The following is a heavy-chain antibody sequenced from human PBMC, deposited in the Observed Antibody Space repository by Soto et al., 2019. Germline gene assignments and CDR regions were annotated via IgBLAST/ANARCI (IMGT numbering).Heavy chain of an antibody. CDR2: TFYSGTT. V-gene: IGHV4-59*08. CDR3: ARLDPVSLSGLSYSYHYSGV. D-gene: IGHD2-15*01. J-gene: IGHJ6*03. CDR1: GGSISSYH. Sequence: QVQLQESGPGLVKPSETLSLTCTVSGGSISSYHWSWIRQPPGKGLEWICYTFYSGTTHYNPSLDSRSTLSVDTSKNQFSLTLSSVTAADTAVYYCARLDPVSLSGLSYSYHYSGVWGKGTTVTVSS.